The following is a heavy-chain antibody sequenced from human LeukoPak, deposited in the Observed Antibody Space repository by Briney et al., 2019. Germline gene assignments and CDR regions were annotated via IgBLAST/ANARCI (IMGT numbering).Heavy chain of an antibody. Sequence: SVKVSCKASGYTFTSYAISWVRQAPGQGLEWMGGIIPIFGTANYAQKFQGRVTITADESTSTAYMELSSLRSEDTAVYYCARSLIQLWPQGAFDIWGQGTMVTVSS. V-gene: IGHV1-69*13. D-gene: IGHD5-18*01. CDR1: GYTFTSYA. CDR2: IIPIFGTA. CDR3: ARSLIQLWPQGAFDI. J-gene: IGHJ3*02.